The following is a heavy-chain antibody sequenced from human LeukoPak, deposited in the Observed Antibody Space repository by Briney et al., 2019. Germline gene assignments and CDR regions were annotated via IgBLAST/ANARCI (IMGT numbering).Heavy chain of an antibody. Sequence: ASVKVSCKASGYTFTSYDINWVRQATGQGLEWMGWMNPNSGNTGYAQKFQGRVTMTRNTSISTAYMELSSLRSEDTAVYYCARGPSSSWYQNYYYYYYMDVWGKGTTVTISS. D-gene: IGHD6-13*01. V-gene: IGHV1-8*01. CDR1: GYTFTSYD. CDR3: ARGPSSSWYQNYYYYYYMDV. J-gene: IGHJ6*03. CDR2: MNPNSGNT.